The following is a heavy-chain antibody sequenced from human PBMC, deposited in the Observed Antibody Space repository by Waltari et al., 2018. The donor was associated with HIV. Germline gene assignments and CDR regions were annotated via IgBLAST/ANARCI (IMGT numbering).Heavy chain of an antibody. V-gene: IGHV3-48*01. Sequence: EVQLVESGGALVQPGGSLRLSCAASGFSFGSYTLNWVRQAPGKGLEWISSISFSSSHIYDADSVKGRFTISRDNAKNSLYLQMNSLRAEDTAMYYCARTRRYESSYLYYIDNWGQGTLVTVSS. CDR3: ARTRRYESSYLYYIDN. D-gene: IGHD5-12*01. J-gene: IGHJ4*02. CDR1: GFSFGSYT. CDR2: ISFSSSHI.